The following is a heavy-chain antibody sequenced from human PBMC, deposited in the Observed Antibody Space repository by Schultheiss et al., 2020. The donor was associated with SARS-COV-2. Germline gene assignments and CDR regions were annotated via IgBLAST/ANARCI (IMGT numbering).Heavy chain of an antibody. CDR3: ARDTTGSRYSSSSPWFDP. CDR2: ISSSSSYI. V-gene: IGHV3-21*01. D-gene: IGHD6-6*01. Sequence: GESLKISCAASGFTFSSYSMNWVRQAPGKGLEWVSSISSSSSYIYYADSVKGRFTISRDNAKNSLYLQMNSLRAEDTAVYYCARDTTGSRYSSSSPWFDPWGQGTLVTVSS. CDR1: GFTFSSYS. J-gene: IGHJ5*02.